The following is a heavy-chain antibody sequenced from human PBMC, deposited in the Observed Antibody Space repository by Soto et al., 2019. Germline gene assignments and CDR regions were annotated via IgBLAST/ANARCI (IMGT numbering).Heavy chain of an antibody. D-gene: IGHD6-13*01. CDR1: GGTFSSYA. CDR3: ARATGRAAAGRIYGMDV. V-gene: IGHV1-69*13. J-gene: IGHJ6*02. Sequence: SVKVSCKASGGTFSSYAISWVRQAPGQGLEWMGGTIPIFGTANYAQKFQGRVTITADESTSTAYMELSSLRSEDTAVYYCARATGRAAAGRIYGMDVWGQGTTVTVSS. CDR2: TIPIFGTA.